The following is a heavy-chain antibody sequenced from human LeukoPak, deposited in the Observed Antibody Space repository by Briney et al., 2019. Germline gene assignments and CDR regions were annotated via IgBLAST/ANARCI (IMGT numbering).Heavy chain of an antibody. D-gene: IGHD3-10*01. J-gene: IGHJ4*02. CDR1: GGSIRSYY. CDR2: INHSGST. CDR3: ARDSGERGSGSYLIAY. Sequence: SETLSLTCTVSGGSIRSYYWSWIRQPPGKGLEWIGEINHSGSTNYNPSLKSRVTISVDTSKNHFSLKLSSMTAADTAVYYCARDSGERGSGSYLIAYWGQGTLVTVSS. V-gene: IGHV4-34*01.